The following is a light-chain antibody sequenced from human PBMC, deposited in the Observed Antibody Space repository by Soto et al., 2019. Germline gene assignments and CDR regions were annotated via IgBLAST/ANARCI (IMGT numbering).Light chain of an antibody. CDR3: SAYSSTSLVI. Sequence: QSALTQPASVSGSPGQTITISCTGTSSDVGGHDYVSWYQQHPGRAPKLMIYDVTNRPSGISNRFSGSKSGNTASLTISGLQAEDEAAYYCSAYSSTSLVIFGGGTQLTVL. J-gene: IGLJ2*01. CDR1: SSDVGGHDY. V-gene: IGLV2-14*03. CDR2: DVT.